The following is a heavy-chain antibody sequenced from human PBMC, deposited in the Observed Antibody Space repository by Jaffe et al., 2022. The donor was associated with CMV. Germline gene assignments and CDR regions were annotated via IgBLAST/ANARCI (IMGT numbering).Heavy chain of an antibody. CDR3: AQGPFLIDHAGAYGLDV. CDR1: GGTFSDYA. D-gene: IGHD2-21*01. CDR2: IIPVFGTS. J-gene: IGHJ6*02. Sequence: QVQLVQSGAEVKKPGSSVNVSCKSSGGTFSDYAISWVRQAPGHGLEWMGGIIPVFGTSNTAQKFQGRLTISADASTGTAYLELSSLKSEDTAIYYCAQGPFLIDHAGAYGLDVWGQGTTVTVSS. V-gene: IGHV1-69*01.